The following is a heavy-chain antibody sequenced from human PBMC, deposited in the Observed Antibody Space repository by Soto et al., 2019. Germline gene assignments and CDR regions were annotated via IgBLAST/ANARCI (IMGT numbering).Heavy chain of an antibody. CDR2: ISYDGSNK. Sequence: PGGSLRLSCAASGFTFSIYGMHWVRQAPGKGLEWVAVISYDGSNKYYADSVKGRFTISRDNSKNTLYLQMNSLRAEDTAVYYCAKALEMVHNSSYWSQGT. J-gene: IGHJ4*02. CDR3: AKALEMVHNSSY. CDR1: GFTFSIYG. D-gene: IGHD3-10*01. V-gene: IGHV3-30*18.